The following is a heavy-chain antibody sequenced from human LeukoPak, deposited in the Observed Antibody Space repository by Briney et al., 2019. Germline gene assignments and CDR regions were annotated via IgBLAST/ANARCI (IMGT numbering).Heavy chain of an antibody. Sequence: GASVTVSCTASGYTFTIYGISWVRRAPGQGLEWMGWISAYNGNTNYAQKLQGRVTMTTDTSTSTAYMELRSLRSDDTAVYYCARALYDFWSGYPRGFDYWGQGTLVTVSS. V-gene: IGHV1-18*01. CDR3: ARALYDFWSGYPRGFDY. CDR1: GYTFTIYG. D-gene: IGHD3-3*01. CDR2: ISAYNGNT. J-gene: IGHJ4*02.